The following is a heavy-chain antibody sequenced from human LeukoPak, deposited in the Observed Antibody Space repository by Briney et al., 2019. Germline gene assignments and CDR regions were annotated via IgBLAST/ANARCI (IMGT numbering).Heavy chain of an antibody. CDR1: GYTFTSYD. D-gene: IGHD3-16*02. CDR3: ARGPGEIICYYYYMDV. J-gene: IGHJ6*03. V-gene: IGHV1-8*01. Sequence: ASVKVSCKASGYTFTSYDINWVRQATGQGLEWMGWMNPNSGNTGYAQKFQGRVTMARNTSISTAYMELSSLRSEDTAVYYCARGPGEIICYYYYMDVWGKGTTVTVSS. CDR2: MNPNSGNT.